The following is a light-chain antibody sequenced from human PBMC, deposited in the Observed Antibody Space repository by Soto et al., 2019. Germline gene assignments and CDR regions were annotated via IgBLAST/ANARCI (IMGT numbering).Light chain of an antibody. CDR3: QQYYSPPLT. CDR1: QSVLYRSKNKNY. CDR2: LAS. Sequence: DIVMTQSPDSLAVSLGERATINFKSSQSVLYRSKNKNYLAWYQQKAGQPPKLLISLASTRESGVPDRFSGSGSGTDFTLTISSLQAEDVAVYYCQQYYSPPLTFGGGTKVEIK. J-gene: IGKJ4*01. V-gene: IGKV4-1*01.